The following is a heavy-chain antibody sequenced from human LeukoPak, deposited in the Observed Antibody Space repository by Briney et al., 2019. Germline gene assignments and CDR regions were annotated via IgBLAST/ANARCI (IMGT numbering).Heavy chain of an antibody. V-gene: IGHV4-59*01. CDR3: AGKADVFDH. Sequence: PSETLSLTCTVSGGSISSYYWSWIRQPPGKGLEWIGYIYYSGSTNYNPSLKSRVTISVDTSKNQFSLKLSSVTAADTAVYYCAGKADVFDHWGQGTLVTVSS. CDR2: IYYSGST. J-gene: IGHJ4*02. CDR1: GGSISSYY.